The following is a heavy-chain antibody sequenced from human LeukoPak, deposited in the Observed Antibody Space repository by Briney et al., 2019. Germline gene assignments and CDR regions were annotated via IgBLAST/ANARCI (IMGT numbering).Heavy chain of an antibody. CDR2: ISAYNGNT. D-gene: IGHD6-13*01. Sequence: GASVKVSCKASGYTFTSYGISWVRQAPGQGLEWMGWISAYNGNTNYAQKLQGRVTMTTDTSTSTAYMELRSLRSDDTAVYYCARSGGEAAGPHRYYYGMDVWGQGTTVTVSS. J-gene: IGHJ6*02. V-gene: IGHV1-18*01. CDR3: ARSGGEAAGPHRYYYGMDV. CDR1: GYTFTSYG.